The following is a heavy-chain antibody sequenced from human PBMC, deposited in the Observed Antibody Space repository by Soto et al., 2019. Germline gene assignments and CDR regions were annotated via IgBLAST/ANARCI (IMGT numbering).Heavy chain of an antibody. J-gene: IGHJ4*02. V-gene: IGHV4-39*01. CDR3: ARQLVYSYDYFVGSYYFDY. CDR1: GGSISSGSYY. Sequence: QLQLQESGPGLVKPSETLSLTCTVSGGSISSGSYYWDWIRQPPGKGLEWIGSFSYSGSTYYNPSLESRVTISVDTSINHFSLRLSSVTAADTAVYYCARQLVYSYDYFVGSYYFDYWGQGTLVTVSS. CDR2: FSYSGST. D-gene: IGHD5-18*01.